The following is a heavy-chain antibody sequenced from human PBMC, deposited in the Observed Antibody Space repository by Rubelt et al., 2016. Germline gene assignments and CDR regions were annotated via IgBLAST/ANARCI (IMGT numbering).Heavy chain of an antibody. V-gene: IGHV4-39*01. J-gene: IGHJ5*02. Sequence: QLQLQESGPGLVKPSETLSLTCTVSGGSISSSSYYWGWIRQPPGKGLEWIGSIYYSGSTYYNPSLKSRVTMSVATSRNQFSLKLSSVAAAYTAVYYCARLRYSSSWTSWFDPWGQGTLVTVSS. D-gene: IGHD6-13*01. CDR1: GGSISSSSYY. CDR2: IYYSGST. CDR3: ARLRYSSSWTSWFDP.